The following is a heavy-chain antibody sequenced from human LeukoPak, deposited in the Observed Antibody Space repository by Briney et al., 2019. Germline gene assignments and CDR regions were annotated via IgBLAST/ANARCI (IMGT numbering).Heavy chain of an antibody. V-gene: IGHV3-48*03. CDR2: ISSSRSTI. J-gene: IGHJ4*02. CDR3: ASSYYDFWSGYSLSYYFDY. D-gene: IGHD3-3*01. CDR1: GFTFSSYE. Sequence: GGSLRLSCAASGFTFSSYEMNWVRQAPGKGLEWVSYISSSRSTIYYADSVKGRFTISRDNAKYSLYLQMNSLRAEDTAVYYCASSYYDFWSGYSLSYYFDYWGQGTLVTVSS.